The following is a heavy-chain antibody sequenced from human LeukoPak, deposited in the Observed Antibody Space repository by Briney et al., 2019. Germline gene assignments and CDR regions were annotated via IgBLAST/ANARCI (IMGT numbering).Heavy chain of an antibody. D-gene: IGHD6-19*01. CDR2: VSYDGSDK. CDR1: GFTFSSYG. CDR3: AKGPLTEVAGTTWDS. V-gene: IGHV3-30*18. Sequence: GGSLRLSCAASGFTFSSYGMHWVRQAPGKGLEWVAVVSYDGSDKYYADSVKGRFTISRDNSKNTLYLQMNSLRADDTAVYYCAKGPLTEVAGTTWDSWGQGTLVTVSS. J-gene: IGHJ4*02.